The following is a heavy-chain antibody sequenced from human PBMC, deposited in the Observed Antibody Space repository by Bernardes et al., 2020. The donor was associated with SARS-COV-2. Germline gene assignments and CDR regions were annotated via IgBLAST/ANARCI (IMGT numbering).Heavy chain of an antibody. J-gene: IGHJ4*02. CDR1: GTSISSYY. Sequence: SESLSPTCTVSGTSISSYYWSWTRQPPGKGLEWLGYTYHTSYTSYNPSLQSRVTISIDTSKSQFSLNLSSVTAADTAVYYCARVRPKDMYDFWRGFFDYLCQGPLVTGSS. CDR2: TYHTSYT. V-gene: IGHV4-59*01. D-gene: IGHD3-3*01. CDR3: ARVRPKDMYDFWRGFFDY.